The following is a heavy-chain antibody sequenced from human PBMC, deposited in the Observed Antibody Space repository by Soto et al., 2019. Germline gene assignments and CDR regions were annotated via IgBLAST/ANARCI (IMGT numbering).Heavy chain of an antibody. V-gene: IGHV1-18*01. Sequence: QVQLVQSGAEVKNPGASVKVSCKTSGYTFTKYGVGWVRQAPGQGLEWMGWISCSSGNANYAEKVQGRITLTTDTSTSTAYIELRSPRSDDTAVYYCAREMAGLGGEYDYWGQGTLVTVSS. CDR1: GYTFTKYG. D-gene: IGHD3-16*01. CDR3: AREMAGLGGEYDY. J-gene: IGHJ4*02. CDR2: ISCSSGNA.